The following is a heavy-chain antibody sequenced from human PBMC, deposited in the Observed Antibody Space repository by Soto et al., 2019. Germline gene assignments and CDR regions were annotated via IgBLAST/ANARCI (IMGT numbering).Heavy chain of an antibody. J-gene: IGHJ4*02. V-gene: IGHV4-34*01. CDR1: GGSFSGYY. CDR2: INHSGST. Sequence: PSETLSLTCAVYGGSFSGYYWSWIRQPPGKGLEWIGEINHSGSTNYNPSLKSRVTISVDTSKNQFSLKLSSVTAADTAVYYCHFLEWNPNFDYWGQGTLVTVSS. CDR3: HFLEWNPNFDY. D-gene: IGHD3-3*01.